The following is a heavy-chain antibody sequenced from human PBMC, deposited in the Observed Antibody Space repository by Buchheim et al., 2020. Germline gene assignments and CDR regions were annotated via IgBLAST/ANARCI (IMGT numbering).Heavy chain of an antibody. CDR1: GGSISSGSYY. V-gene: IGHV4-61*02. Sequence: QVQLQESGPGLVKPSQPLSLTCTVSGGSISSGSYYWSWIRQPAGKGLEWIGRIYTSGSTNYNPSLKSRVTISVATSNNQFSLKLSSVTAADTAVYYCARSYYDSSGYWGDVWGQGTT. CDR3: ARSYYDSSGYWGDV. CDR2: IYTSGST. D-gene: IGHD3-22*01. J-gene: IGHJ6*02.